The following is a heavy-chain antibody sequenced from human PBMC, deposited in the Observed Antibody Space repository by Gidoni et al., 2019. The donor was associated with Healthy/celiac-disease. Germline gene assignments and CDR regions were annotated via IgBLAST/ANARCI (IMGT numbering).Heavy chain of an antibody. D-gene: IGHD3-10*01. J-gene: IGHJ5*02. Sequence: QVQLQQWGAGLLKPSETLSLTCAVYGGSFSGYYWSWIRQPPGKGLEWIGEINHSGSTNYNPSLKSRVTISVDTSKNQFSLKLSSVTAADTAVYYCARNSAPSLLWFGDLPRRGGFDPWGQGTLVTVSS. CDR1: GGSFSGYY. CDR2: INHSGST. V-gene: IGHV4-34*01. CDR3: ARNSAPSLLWFGDLPRRGGFDP.